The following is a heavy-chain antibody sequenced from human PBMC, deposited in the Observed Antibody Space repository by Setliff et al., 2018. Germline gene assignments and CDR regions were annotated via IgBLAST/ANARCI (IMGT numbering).Heavy chain of an antibody. CDR3: TRDINSYGYAEYFQH. CDR2: ISASNGNT. Sequence: ASVKVSCKASGYTFTSFGLSWVRQAPGQGLEWLGWISASNGNTNSAHKFQDRVTMTTDTSTNTAYLQMNSLKTEDTAVYYCTRDINSYGYAEYFQHWGQGTRVTVSS. CDR1: GYTFTSFG. V-gene: IGHV1-18*04. D-gene: IGHD5-18*01. J-gene: IGHJ1*01.